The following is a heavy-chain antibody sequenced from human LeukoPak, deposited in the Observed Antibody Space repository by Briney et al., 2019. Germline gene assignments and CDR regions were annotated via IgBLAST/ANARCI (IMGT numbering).Heavy chain of an antibody. CDR2: INYSGST. CDR1: GVSISSYY. CDR3: AREGRQDYVYFDH. D-gene: IGHD4-17*01. J-gene: IGHJ4*02. Sequence: SETLSLTCTASGVSISSYYWGWIRQPPGKGLECIGYINYSGSTNYNPSLKSRVTMSVDTAKNQFSLKLSSVTAADTAMYYCAREGRQDYVYFDHWGQGSLVTVSS. V-gene: IGHV4-59*01.